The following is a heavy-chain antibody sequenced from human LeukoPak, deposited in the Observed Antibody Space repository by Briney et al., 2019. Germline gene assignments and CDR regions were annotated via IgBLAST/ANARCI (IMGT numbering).Heavy chain of an antibody. V-gene: IGHV3-15*01. CDR1: GSSFSGAW. D-gene: IGHD2-15*01. Sequence: KPGGSLRLSCATSGSSFSGAWLSWVRQAPGKGLEWVGRIKNGGATDHAAPVQGRFTISRDDSKATLYLQMNSLKTEDTAIYYCTTVTHFYLGGQGTLVTVSA. CDR2: IKNGGAT. J-gene: IGHJ4*02. CDR3: TTVTHFYL.